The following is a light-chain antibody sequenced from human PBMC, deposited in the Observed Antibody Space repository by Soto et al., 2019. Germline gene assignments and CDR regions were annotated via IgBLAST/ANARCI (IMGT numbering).Light chain of an antibody. Sequence: DIQMTQSPSSLSASVGDRVTITCQASQSITNYLNWYQQKPGRAPKLLIYGASNLETGVPSRFSGSGSGTDFTFTISRLQAEDIATYFCQQYDSLFTFGQGTRLEIK. CDR1: QSITNY. J-gene: IGKJ5*01. CDR2: GAS. CDR3: QQYDSLFT. V-gene: IGKV1-33*01.